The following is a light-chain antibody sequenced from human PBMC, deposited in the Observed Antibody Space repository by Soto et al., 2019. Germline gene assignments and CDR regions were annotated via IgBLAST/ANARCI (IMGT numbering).Light chain of an antibody. J-gene: IGLJ2*01. CDR2: DVS. Sequence: QSALTQPASVSGSPGQSITISCTGSSSDVGGYNYVSWYQHHPGKAPKFMIYDVSNRPSGVSNRFSGSKSDNTASLTISGLQAEDEADYYCTSYTSSSTLIFGGGTKLTVL. CDR1: SSDVGGYNY. V-gene: IGLV2-14*03. CDR3: TSYTSSSTLI.